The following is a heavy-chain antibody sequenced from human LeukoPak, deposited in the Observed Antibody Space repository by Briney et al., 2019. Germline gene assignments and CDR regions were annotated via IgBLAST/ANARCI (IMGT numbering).Heavy chain of an antibody. J-gene: IGHJ5*02. D-gene: IGHD3-10*01. CDR1: GFIFSSFA. Sequence: GGSLRLSCAASGFIFSSFAMSWVRQAPGKGLEWVSGISGSGGNTYYADSVKGRFTISRDNSKNTLYLQMNSLRAEDTAVYFCARVATGSYDWFDPWGQGTLVTVSS. V-gene: IGHV3-23*01. CDR2: ISGSGGNT. CDR3: ARVATGSYDWFDP.